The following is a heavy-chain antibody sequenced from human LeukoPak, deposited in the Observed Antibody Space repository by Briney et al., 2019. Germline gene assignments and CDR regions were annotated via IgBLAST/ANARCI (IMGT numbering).Heavy chain of an antibody. J-gene: IGHJ4*02. V-gene: IGHV3-7*01. Sequence: GGSLRLSCAASGLTLGNYWMSWVRQAPGKGLEWAANINLDGGDKSYVGSVKGRFTISRDNAKNSLYLQMNSLGAEDTAVYYCARDYDYSLDYWGQGTLVTVSS. CDR2: INLDGGDK. CDR3: ARDYDYSLDY. CDR1: GLTLGNYW. D-gene: IGHD4/OR15-4a*01.